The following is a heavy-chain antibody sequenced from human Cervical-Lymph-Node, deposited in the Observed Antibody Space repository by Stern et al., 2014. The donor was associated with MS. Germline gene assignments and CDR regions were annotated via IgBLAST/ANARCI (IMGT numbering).Heavy chain of an antibody. Sequence: VQLVESGAEVKKSGSSVKVSCKASGGTLRSYVITWARQASGQGPEWMVEISPIFGTATYAQQFQGRVTITADEYTSTVYMELSRLRSEDTAVYYCARNVGDTTLGHWGQGSPVIVSS. CDR3: ARNVGDTTLGH. CDR2: ISPIFGTA. V-gene: IGHV1-69*01. J-gene: IGHJ4*02. CDR1: GGTLRSYV. D-gene: IGHD3-16*01.